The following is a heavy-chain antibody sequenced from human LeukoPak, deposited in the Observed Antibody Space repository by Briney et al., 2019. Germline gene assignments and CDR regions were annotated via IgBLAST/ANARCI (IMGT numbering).Heavy chain of an antibody. J-gene: IGHJ4*02. CDR1: GYTFTSYG. Sequence: GASVKVSCKASGYTFTSYGISWVRQAPGQGLEWMGWISAYNGNTNYAQKLQGRVTMTTDTSTSTAYMELRSLRSDDTAVYYCARDPASGSYLSQRFWGQGTLVTVSS. CDR2: ISAYNGNT. V-gene: IGHV1-18*01. D-gene: IGHD1-26*01. CDR3: ARDPASGSYLSQRF.